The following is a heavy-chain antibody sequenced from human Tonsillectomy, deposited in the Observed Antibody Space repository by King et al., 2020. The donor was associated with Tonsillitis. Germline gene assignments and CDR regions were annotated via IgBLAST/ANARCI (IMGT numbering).Heavy chain of an antibody. V-gene: IGHV4-39*01. CDR1: GGSISSGDHY. CDR3: ARYVSGSFDY. CDR2: MYDSGTI. J-gene: IGHJ4*02. D-gene: IGHD1-26*01. Sequence: LQLQESGPGVVKPSETLSLTCTVSGGSISSGDHYWAWIRQPPGKGLEWIGYMYDSGTIFNNPSLKSRITISGGTSETRFSLKWSSVTAADTAVYFCARYVSGSFDYWGQGALVTVSS.